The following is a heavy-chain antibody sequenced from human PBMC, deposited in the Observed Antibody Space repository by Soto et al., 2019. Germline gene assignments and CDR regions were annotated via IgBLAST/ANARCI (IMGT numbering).Heavy chain of an antibody. J-gene: IGHJ6*02. V-gene: IGHV5-51*01. CDR2: IYPDDSDT. CDR1: GYMFTTYW. CDR3: ARRRGSSSPYGMDV. D-gene: IGHD6-6*01. Sequence: VESLKISCKGSGYMFTTYWIACLLQMPGKGLEWMGIIYPDDSDTRYSPSFQGQVTISADKSISTAYLQWSSLKASDTAMYYCARRRGSSSPYGMDVWGQGTTVTVSS.